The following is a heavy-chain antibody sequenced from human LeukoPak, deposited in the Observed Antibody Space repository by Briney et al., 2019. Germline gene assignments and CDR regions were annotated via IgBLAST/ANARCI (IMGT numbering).Heavy chain of an antibody. CDR1: GGSISVYY. CDR3: ARAHYGGNSHLFDY. D-gene: IGHD4-23*01. V-gene: IGHV4-59*01. CDR2: IYYGGNT. Sequence: SETLSLTCTVSGGSISVYYWNWLRQPPGKGLEWIGYIYYGGNTVYNPSLKSRVTISEDTSKNQFSLKVNSLTAADTAVYYCARAHYGGNSHLFDYWGQGALVTVSS. J-gene: IGHJ4*02.